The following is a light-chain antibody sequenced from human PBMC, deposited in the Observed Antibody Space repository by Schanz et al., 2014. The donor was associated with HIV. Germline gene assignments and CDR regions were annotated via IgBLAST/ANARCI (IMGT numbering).Light chain of an antibody. V-gene: IGKV3-11*01. CDR3: QQRSNWPRS. CDR2: GAS. J-gene: IGKJ4*01. CDR1: QSVSSN. Sequence: EIVLTQSPVTLSLSPGERATLSCRASQSVSSNLAWYQQKPGQAPRLLIYGASNRATGIPARFSGSGSGTDFTLTISSLEPEDFAVYYCQQRSNWPRSFGGGTKVEIK.